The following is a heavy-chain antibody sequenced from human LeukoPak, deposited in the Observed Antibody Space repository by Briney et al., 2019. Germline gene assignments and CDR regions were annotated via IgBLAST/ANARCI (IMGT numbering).Heavy chain of an antibody. CDR2: IKSKTDSGTT. CDR3: VTVPSRGQWQTRELFQQ. Sequence: GGSLRLSCVVSGFTFSNAWMSWVRQAPGKGLEWVGRIKSKTDSGTTDSAAPVKGRFTISRDDSKNTLYLQMNSLRIEDTAVYYCVTVPSRGQWQTRELFQQWGQGTLVTVSS. V-gene: IGHV3-15*01. D-gene: IGHD6-19*01. CDR1: GFTFSNAW. J-gene: IGHJ1*01.